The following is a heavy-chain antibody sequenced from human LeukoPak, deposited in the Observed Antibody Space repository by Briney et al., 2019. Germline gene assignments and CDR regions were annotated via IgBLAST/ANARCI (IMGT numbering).Heavy chain of an antibody. CDR1: GFTFSTYF. CDR3: ARDLVQLWSKDF. V-gene: IGHV3-21*01. CDR2: ISSGSSYI. D-gene: IGHD5-18*01. J-gene: IGHJ4*02. Sequence: GGSLRLSCAASGFTFSTYFMSWVRQAPGKGLEWVSSISSGSSYIYYADSVKGRFTISRDNAKNSLYLQMNSLRAEDTAVYYCARDLVQLWSKDFWGQGTLVTVSS.